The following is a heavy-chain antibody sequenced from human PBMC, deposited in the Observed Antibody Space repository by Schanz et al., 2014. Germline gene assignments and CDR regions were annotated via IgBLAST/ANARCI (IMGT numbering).Heavy chain of an antibody. CDR3: ASPSGYSDYGTYFDV. CDR1: GFTLSSYA. CDR2: ISYDGSNK. D-gene: IGHD5-12*01. V-gene: IGHV3-30-3*01. Sequence: VQLLESGGGLVQPGGSLRLSCAASGFTLSSYAMHWVRQAPGKGLEWLAVISYDGSNKYYADSVKGRFTISRDNSKNTLYLQMNALRAEDTAVYYCASPSGYSDYGTYFDVWGQGTLVTVSS. J-gene: IGHJ4*02.